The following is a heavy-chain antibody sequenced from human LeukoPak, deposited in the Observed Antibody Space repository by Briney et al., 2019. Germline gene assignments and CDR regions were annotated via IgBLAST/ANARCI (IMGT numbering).Heavy chain of an antibody. CDR2: INSDDSIT. J-gene: IGHJ4*02. CDR3: VRSGYSGGRFEY. V-gene: IGHV3-74*03. D-gene: IGHD5-12*01. Sequence: PGGSLRLSRAASGFTFTNYWMHWVRQTPGKGLVWVSRINSDDSITTYADSVKGRFTISRDNAKNTVYLQMDSLRAEDTAVYYCVRSGYSGGRFEYWGQGTLVTVSS. CDR1: GFTFTNYW.